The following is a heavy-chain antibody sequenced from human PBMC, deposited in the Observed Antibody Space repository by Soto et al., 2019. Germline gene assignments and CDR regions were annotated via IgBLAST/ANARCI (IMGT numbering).Heavy chain of an antibody. V-gene: IGHV3-21*01. D-gene: IGHD6-13*01. CDR2: ISSSSSYI. J-gene: IGHJ5*02. CDR3: ARVGRSSWSVGCFDP. Sequence: GGSLRLSCAASGFTFSSCSMNWVRQAPGKGLEWVSSISSSSSYIYYADSVKGRFTISRDNAKNSLYLQMNSLRAEDTAVYYCARVGRSSWSVGCFDPWGQGTLVTVSS. CDR1: GFTFSSCS.